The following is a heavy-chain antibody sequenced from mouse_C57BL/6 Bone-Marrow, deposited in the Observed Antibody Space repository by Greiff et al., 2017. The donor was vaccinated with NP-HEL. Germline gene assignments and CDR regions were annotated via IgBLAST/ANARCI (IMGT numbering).Heavy chain of an antibody. J-gene: IGHJ2*01. V-gene: IGHV14-4*01. D-gene: IGHD1-1*01. CDR2: IDPENGDT. CDR3: TAYYGSSSFAY. Sequence: EVQLQQSGAELVRPGASVKLSCTASGFNIKDDYMHWVKQRPEQGLEWIGWIDPENGDTEYASKFQGKATITADTSSNTAYLQLSSLTSEDTAVYYCTAYYGSSSFAYGGQGTTLTVSS. CDR1: GFNIKDDY.